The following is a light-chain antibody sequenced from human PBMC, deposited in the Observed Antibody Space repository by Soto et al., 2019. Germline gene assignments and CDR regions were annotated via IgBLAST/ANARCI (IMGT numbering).Light chain of an antibody. V-gene: IGKV1-27*01. CDR3: QKYNSAPWT. CDR1: QGISNY. J-gene: IGKJ1*01. Sequence: DIQMTQSTSSLSASVGDRVTITCRASQGISNYLAWYQQQPGKVTKLLIYAASTLQSGVPSRFSGSGSGTDFTLTISSLQPEDVATYYCQKYNSAPWTFGQGTKVEIK. CDR2: AAS.